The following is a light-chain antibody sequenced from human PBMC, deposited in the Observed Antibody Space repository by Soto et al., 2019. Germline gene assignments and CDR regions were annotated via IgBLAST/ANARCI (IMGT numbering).Light chain of an antibody. Sequence: QSALTQPASVSGSPGQSITISCTGTSSVFGASDYVSWYQHHPGRAPKLVIYDVTTRPSGVSNRFSGSKSGNTASLTISGLRAEDEADYYCSSYTSSCTSVVFGGGTKLTVL. J-gene: IGLJ2*01. CDR2: DVT. CDR1: SSVFGASDY. CDR3: SSYTSSCTSVV. V-gene: IGLV2-14*03.